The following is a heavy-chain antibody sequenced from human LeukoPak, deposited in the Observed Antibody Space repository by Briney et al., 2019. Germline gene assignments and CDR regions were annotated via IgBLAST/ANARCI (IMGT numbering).Heavy chain of an antibody. CDR3: ARELWFANAPGSWLDP. CDR1: GDSISSGAYS. Sequence: SETLSLTCVVYGDSISSGAYSWSWIRQPPGKGLEWIGYIFHTGSTFYNLSLKSRVTISVDNSKNQFSLRLNSVTAADTAVYYCARELWFANAPGSWLDPWGQGTLVTVFS. D-gene: IGHD3-10*01. J-gene: IGHJ5*02. V-gene: IGHV4-30-2*01. CDR2: IFHTGST.